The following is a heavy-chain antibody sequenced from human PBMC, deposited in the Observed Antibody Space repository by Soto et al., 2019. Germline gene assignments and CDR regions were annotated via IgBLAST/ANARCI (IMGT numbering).Heavy chain of an antibody. CDR1: GFTFSNYG. D-gene: IGHD3-16*01. CDR2: IWYDGSNK. CDR3: ARLYTWIMDY. V-gene: IGHV3-33*01. J-gene: IGHJ4*02. Sequence: QVQLVESGGGVVQPGRSLRLSCAASGFTFSNYGMHWVRQAPGKGLEWVAIIWYDGSNKYYADSVKGRFTISRDNSKNTLYLQMNSLRAEDAAVYYCARLYTWIMDYWGQGTLVTVSS.